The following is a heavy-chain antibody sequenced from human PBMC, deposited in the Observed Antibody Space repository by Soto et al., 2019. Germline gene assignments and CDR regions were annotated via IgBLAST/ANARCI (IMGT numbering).Heavy chain of an antibody. CDR2: IIPIFGTA. CDR1: GGTFSSYD. D-gene: IGHD3-22*01. V-gene: IGHV1-69*01. CDR3: ALYYYDTLRGYYFDY. J-gene: IGHJ4*02. Sequence: QVQLVQSGAEVKKPWSSGKVSCKASGGTFSSYDISWVRQAPGQGLEWMGGIIPIFGTANYAQKFPGRVTITADESTSTAYMELSSLRSEDTAVYYCALYYYDTLRGYYFDYWGQGALVTVSS.